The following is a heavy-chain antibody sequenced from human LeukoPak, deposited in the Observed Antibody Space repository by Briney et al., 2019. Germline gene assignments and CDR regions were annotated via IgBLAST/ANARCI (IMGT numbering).Heavy chain of an antibody. CDR3: ARDSGLTGTTISPFQH. D-gene: IGHD1-7*01. CDR1: GGTFSSYA. Sequence: EASVKVSCKASGGTFSSYAISWVRQAPGQGLEWMGGIIPIFGTANYAQKFQGRVTITADESTSTAYMELSSLRSEDTAVYYCARDSGLTGTTISPFQHWGQGTLVTVSS. J-gene: IGHJ1*01. V-gene: IGHV1-69*13. CDR2: IIPIFGTA.